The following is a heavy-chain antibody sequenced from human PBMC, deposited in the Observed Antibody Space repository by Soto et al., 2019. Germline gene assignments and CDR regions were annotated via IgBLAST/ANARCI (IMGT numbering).Heavy chain of an antibody. CDR2: IYYSGST. CDR3: ARLVSYYYGSGNNPYYFDY. D-gene: IGHD3-10*01. V-gene: IGHV4-39*01. Sequence: SETLSLTCTVSGGSISSSSCYWGWIRQPPGKGLEWIGSIYYSGSTYYNPSLKSRVTISVDTSKNQFSLKLSSVTAADTAVYYCARLVSYYYGSGNNPYYFDYWGQGTLVTVSS. CDR1: GGSISSSSCY. J-gene: IGHJ4*02.